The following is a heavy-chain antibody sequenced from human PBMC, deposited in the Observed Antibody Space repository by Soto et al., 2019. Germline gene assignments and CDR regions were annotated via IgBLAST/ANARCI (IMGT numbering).Heavy chain of an antibody. CDR1: GFTFSSYA. Sequence: QVQLVEYGGGVDQPGRSLRLSCAASGFTFSSYAMHWVRQAPGKGLEWVAVISYDGSNKYYADSVKGRFTISRDNSKNTLYLQMNSLRAEDTAVYYCARDPVLAFVAAYYFDYWGQGTLVTVSS. CDR2: ISYDGSNK. V-gene: IGHV3-30-3*01. D-gene: IGHD6-19*01. CDR3: ARDPVLAFVAAYYFDY. J-gene: IGHJ4*02.